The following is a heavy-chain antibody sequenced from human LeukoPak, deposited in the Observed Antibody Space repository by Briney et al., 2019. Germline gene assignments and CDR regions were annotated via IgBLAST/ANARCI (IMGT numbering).Heavy chain of an antibody. CDR1: GFTFDDYA. CDR3: AKDIGWTAAHRDFDY. J-gene: IGHJ4*02. Sequence: GGSLRLSCAASGFTFDDYAMHWVRQAPGKGLEWVSGISWNSGSIGYADSVKGRFTISRDNAKNSLYLQMNSLRAEDTALYYCAKDIGWTAAHRDFDYWGQGTLVTVSS. V-gene: IGHV3-9*01. D-gene: IGHD6-13*01. CDR2: ISWNSGSI.